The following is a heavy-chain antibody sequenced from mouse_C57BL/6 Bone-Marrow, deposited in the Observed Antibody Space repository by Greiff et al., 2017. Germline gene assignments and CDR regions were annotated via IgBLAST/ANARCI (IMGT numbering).Heavy chain of an antibody. Sequence: EVNVVESGGGLVQPGGSLKLSCAASGFTFSDYYMYWVRQTPEKRLEWVAYISNGGGSTYYPDTVKGRFPISGDNAKNTLYLQMSRLKSEDTAMXYCARPPPYGKGGYYFDYWGQGTTLTVSS. D-gene: IGHD1-1*01. J-gene: IGHJ2*01. CDR1: GFTFSDYY. CDR3: ARPPPYGKGGYYFDY. CDR2: ISNGGGST. V-gene: IGHV5-12*01.